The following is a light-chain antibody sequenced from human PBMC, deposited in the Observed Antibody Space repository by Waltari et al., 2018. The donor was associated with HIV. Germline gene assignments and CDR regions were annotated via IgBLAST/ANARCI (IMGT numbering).Light chain of an antibody. CDR3: HQYGNPPFT. CDR2: AAS. CDR1: QNVNNRY. J-gene: IGKJ2*01. Sequence: DMVLTQSPGTLSLSPGERATLSCRASQNVNNRYLAWYQLKPGQPPRLLSYAASNRAPGIPARFSGRGSGTDFTLTITRLEPEDFAVYSCHQYGNPPFTFGQGSKLEI. V-gene: IGKV3-20*01.